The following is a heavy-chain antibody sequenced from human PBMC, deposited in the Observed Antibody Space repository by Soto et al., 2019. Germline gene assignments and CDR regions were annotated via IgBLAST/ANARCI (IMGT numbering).Heavy chain of an antibody. J-gene: IGHJ4*02. V-gene: IGHV1-46*01. CDR3: ARVNLVDTAMGPFDY. D-gene: IGHD5-18*01. CDR1: GYTFTSYY. Sequence: AASVKVSCKASGYTFTSYYMHWVRQTPGQGLEWMGIINPSGGSTSYAQKFQGRVTMTRDTSTSTVYMELSSLRSEDTAVYYCARVNLVDTAMGPFDYWGQGTLVTVSS. CDR2: INPSGGST.